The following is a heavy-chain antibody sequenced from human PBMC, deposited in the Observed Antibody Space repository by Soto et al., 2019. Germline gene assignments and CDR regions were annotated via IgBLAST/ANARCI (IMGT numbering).Heavy chain of an antibody. D-gene: IGHD6-25*01. CDR2: IYQSGST. CDR3: ARGSAGFDY. CDR1: GGSISSGGYS. Sequence: QLQLQESGSGLVKPSQTLSLTCAVSGGSISSGGYSWSWIRQPPGKGLEWIGYIYQSGSTYYNPSLKSRVTISVDRSKNQFSLKLSSVTAADTAVYYCARGSAGFDYWGQGTLVTVSS. V-gene: IGHV4-30-2*01. J-gene: IGHJ4*02.